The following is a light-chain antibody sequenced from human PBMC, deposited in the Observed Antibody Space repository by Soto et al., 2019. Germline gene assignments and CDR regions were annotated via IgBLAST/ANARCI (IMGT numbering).Light chain of an antibody. CDR3: QHYNNWPPLT. V-gene: IGKV3-15*01. CDR2: GAS. Sequence: EIVMTQSPATLSVSPGERATLSCRASQSVSSNLAWYQQKPGQAPRLLIYGASTRATGIPARFSGSGSGTEFTLTISSLQSEDFAVYYCQHYNNWPPLTFGPGNKVDIK. CDR1: QSVSSN. J-gene: IGKJ3*01.